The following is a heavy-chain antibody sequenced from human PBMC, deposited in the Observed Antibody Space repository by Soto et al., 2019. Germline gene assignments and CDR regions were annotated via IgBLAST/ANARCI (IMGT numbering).Heavy chain of an antibody. CDR2: ISYDGSNK. CDR3: AKGNDYYDSSGYYFDY. CDR1: GFTFSSYC. V-gene: IGHV3-30*18. Sequence: GGSLRLSCAASGFTFSSYCMHWVRQAPGKGLEWVAVISYDGSNKYYADSVKGRFTISRDNSKNTLYLQMNSLRAEDTAVYYCAKGNDYYDSSGYYFDYWGQGTLVTVSS. J-gene: IGHJ4*02. D-gene: IGHD3-22*01.